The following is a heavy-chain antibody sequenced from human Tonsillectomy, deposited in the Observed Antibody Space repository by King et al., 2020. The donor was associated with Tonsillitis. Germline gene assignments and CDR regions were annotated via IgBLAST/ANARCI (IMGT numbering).Heavy chain of an antibody. CDR2: IYYTGST. D-gene: IGHD3-22*01. J-gene: IGHJ4*02. CDR3: VSSSYDTSGYSVTYFDY. CDR1: GVSISSGGYY. V-gene: IGHV4-31*03. Sequence: VQLQESGPGLVKPSQTLSLTCTVSGVSISSGGYYWSWIRQHPGKGLEWIGYIYYTGSTYYNPSLKSRVTISVDTSKNQFSLKLSSVTAADTAVYYCVSSSYDTSGYSVTYFDYWGQGTLVTVSS.